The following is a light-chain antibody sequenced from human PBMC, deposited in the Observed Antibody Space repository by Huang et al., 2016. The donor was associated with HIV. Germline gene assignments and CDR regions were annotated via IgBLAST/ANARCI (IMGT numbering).Light chain of an antibody. J-gene: IGKJ4*01. V-gene: IGKV1-39*01. CDR2: ASS. CDR3: QQSYSAPPLT. CDR1: QTISSY. Sequence: DIQMTQSPSSLSASVGDRVTITCRASQTISSYLNWYQQKPGKAPQLLIYASSSLQSGVPSRFSGSVSGTDFTLTISSLQPEDFATYYCQQSYSAPPLTFGGGTKVEI.